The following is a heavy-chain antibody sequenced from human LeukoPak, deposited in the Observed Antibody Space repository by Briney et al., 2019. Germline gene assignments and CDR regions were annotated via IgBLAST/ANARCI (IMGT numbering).Heavy chain of an antibody. D-gene: IGHD6-6*01. CDR3: AGSSYYYYGMDV. V-gene: IGHV3-48*03. J-gene: IGHJ6*02. CDR2: ISSSGSTI. Sequence: PGGSLRLSCAASGFTFSSYEMNWVRQAPGKGLEWVSYISSSGSTIYYADSVKGRFTISRDNAKNSLYLQMNSLRAEDTAVYCCAGSSYYYYGMDVWGQGTTVTVSS. CDR1: GFTFSSYE.